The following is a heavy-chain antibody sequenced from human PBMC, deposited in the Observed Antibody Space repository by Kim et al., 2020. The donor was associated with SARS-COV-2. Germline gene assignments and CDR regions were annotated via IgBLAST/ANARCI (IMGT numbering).Heavy chain of an antibody. V-gene: IGHV3-33*01. CDR1: GFTFSSYG. CDR3: ARDKGDMVRGPTADYFDY. CDR2: IWYDGSNK. D-gene: IGHD3-10*01. Sequence: GGSLRLSCAASGFTFSSYGMHWVRQAPGKGLEWVAVIWYDGSNKYYADSVKGRFTISRDNSKNTLYLQMNSLRAEDTAVYYCARDKGDMVRGPTADYFDYWGQGTLVTVSS. J-gene: IGHJ4*02.